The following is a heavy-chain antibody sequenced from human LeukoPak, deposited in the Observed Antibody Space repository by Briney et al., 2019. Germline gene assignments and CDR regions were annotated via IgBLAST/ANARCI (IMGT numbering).Heavy chain of an antibody. CDR2: MLYSGST. J-gene: IGHJ4*02. V-gene: IGHV4-59*01. CDR1: VGSISRYY. D-gene: IGHD3-10*01. Sequence: SETLSLTCTVSVGSISRYYWTWIRQPPGKGLEWIGYMLYSGSTNYNPSLKSRVTISLDTSKNQFSLHLRSVTAADTAVYYCARDRGEGLDYWGQGALVTVSS. CDR3: ARDRGEGLDY.